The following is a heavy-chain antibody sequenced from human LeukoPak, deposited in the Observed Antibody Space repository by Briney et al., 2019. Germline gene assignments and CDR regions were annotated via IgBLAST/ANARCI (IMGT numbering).Heavy chain of an antibody. CDR2: IYRGGST. Sequence: PGGSLRLSCAASGFTVSSDYMSWVRQAPGKGREWVAVIYRGGSTYCADFVKGRFTISRDNSKNTLFLQMNSLRAEDTAVFYCARSRLDALDIWGQGTLVTVSS. D-gene: IGHD6-19*01. CDR1: GFTVSSDY. J-gene: IGHJ3*02. CDR3: ARSRLDALDI. V-gene: IGHV3-53*01.